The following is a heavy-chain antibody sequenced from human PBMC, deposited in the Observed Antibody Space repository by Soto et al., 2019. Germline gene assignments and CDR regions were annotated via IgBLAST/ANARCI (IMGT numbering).Heavy chain of an antibody. CDR3: AKDRGGYSGSARKYYYYYGMDV. Sequence: GGSLRLSCAASGFTFSGYGMHWVRQAPGKGLEWVAVISYDGSDKYYADSVKGRFTISRDNSKNTLYLQMNSLRAEDTAVYYCAKDRGGYSGSARKYYYYYGMDVWGQGTTVTVSS. CDR2: ISYDGSDK. D-gene: IGHD1-26*01. CDR1: GFTFSGYG. V-gene: IGHV3-30*18. J-gene: IGHJ6*02.